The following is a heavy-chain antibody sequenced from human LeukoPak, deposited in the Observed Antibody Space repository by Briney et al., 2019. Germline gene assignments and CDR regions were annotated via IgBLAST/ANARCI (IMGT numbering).Heavy chain of an antibody. J-gene: IGHJ4*02. D-gene: IGHD3-9*01. Sequence: GGSLRLSCAASGFTFSSYAMSWVRQAPGKGLEWVSAISGSGGSTYYADSVKGRFTIPRDNSKNTLYLQMNSLRAEDTAVYYCAKYDILTGYYPDYWGQGTLVTVSS. CDR1: GFTFSSYA. CDR3: AKYDILTGYYPDY. CDR2: ISGSGGST. V-gene: IGHV3-23*01.